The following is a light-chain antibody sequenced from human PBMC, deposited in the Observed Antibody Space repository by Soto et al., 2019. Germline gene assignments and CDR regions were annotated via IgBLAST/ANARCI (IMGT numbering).Light chain of an antibody. CDR2: EVS. Sequence: QSELTQPASVSGSPGQSITISCTGTSSDVGGYNYVSWYQQHPGKAPKLMIYEVSNRPSGVSNRFSGSKSGNTASLTISGLQAEDEADYYCSSYTSSSNRVFGGGTKLTVL. J-gene: IGLJ3*02. CDR3: SSYTSSSNRV. CDR1: SSDVGGYNY. V-gene: IGLV2-14*01.